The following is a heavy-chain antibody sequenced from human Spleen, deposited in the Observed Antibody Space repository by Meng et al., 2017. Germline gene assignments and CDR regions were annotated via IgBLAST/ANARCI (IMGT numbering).Heavy chain of an antibody. CDR2: SIHCGST. V-gene: IGHV4-34*12. Sequence: QVQLQQWGGLVVNSVETLSLTFVGSCASYSDNYMSWMRRPPGKELVWVGESIHCGSTNYNPSLESRPPISVDTSHNNLSLKMSTADAADSAVYYCARGPGKMANGFDYWGQGTLVTVSS. CDR1: CASYSDNY. CDR3: ARGPGKMANGFDY. D-gene: IGHD5-24*01. J-gene: IGHJ4*02.